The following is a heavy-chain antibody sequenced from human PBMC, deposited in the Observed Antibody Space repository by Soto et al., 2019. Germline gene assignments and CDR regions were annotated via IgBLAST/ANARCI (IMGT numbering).Heavy chain of an antibody. V-gene: IGHV3-15*07. Sequence: EVQLEESGGGLVKPGGSLRLSCAASGFTFRNVWMNWVRQAPGKGLEWVGRIKRKTDGGTTDYAAPVKGRFTISRDDSRNTLFLQMNSLRAEDTAIYFCATEGYDILTAVDLLDYWGQGTLVTVSS. CDR1: GFTFRNVW. J-gene: IGHJ4*02. CDR2: IKRKTDGGTT. D-gene: IGHD3-9*01. CDR3: ATEGYDILTAVDLLDY.